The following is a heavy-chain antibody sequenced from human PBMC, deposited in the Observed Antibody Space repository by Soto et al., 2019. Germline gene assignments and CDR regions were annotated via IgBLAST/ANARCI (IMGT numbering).Heavy chain of an antibody. V-gene: IGHV1-69*01. J-gene: IGHJ6*02. CDR3: ARMSNTGMVTNRYYGMDV. D-gene: IGHD5-18*01. CDR2: IIPIFGSA. Sequence: QVQLLQSGAEVKKPGSSVKVSCKASGGIFSSYTINWLRQAPGQGLEWLGWIIPIFGSANYAQKLQGRVTIPGDESTRTAYMELRRLSSEDTAGYYCARMSNTGMVTNRYYGMDVWGQGTTVTVSS. CDR1: GGIFSSYT.